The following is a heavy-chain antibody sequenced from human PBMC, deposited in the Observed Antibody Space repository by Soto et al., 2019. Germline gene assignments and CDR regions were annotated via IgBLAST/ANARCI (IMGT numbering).Heavy chain of an antibody. J-gene: IGHJ4*02. CDR2: IYYLGRT. CDR3: ARDPVGVTHFDY. D-gene: IGHD1-26*01. Sequence: SSETLSLTCTVSGGSISSYYWNWIRQTPRKGLERIGYIYYLGRTNYNSSLKSRITMSIDTSKNQFSLKLSSVTAADTAIYYCARDPVGVTHFDYWGQGAPVTVSS. CDR1: GGSISSYY. V-gene: IGHV4-59*01.